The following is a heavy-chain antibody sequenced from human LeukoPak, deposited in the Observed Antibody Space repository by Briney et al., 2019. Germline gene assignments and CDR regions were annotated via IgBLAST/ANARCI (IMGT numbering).Heavy chain of an antibody. CDR3: ATGSVRYSASWYSQEGDY. Sequence: PGGSLRLSCAASGFPFSSYAMSWVRQAPGKGLEWVSAISGSGGSTYYADSVKGRFTISRDNSKNTLYLQMNSLRAEDTAVYYCATGSVRYSASWYSQEGDYWGQGTLVTVSS. CDR1: GFPFSSYA. D-gene: IGHD6-13*01. J-gene: IGHJ4*02. CDR2: ISGSGGST. V-gene: IGHV3-23*01.